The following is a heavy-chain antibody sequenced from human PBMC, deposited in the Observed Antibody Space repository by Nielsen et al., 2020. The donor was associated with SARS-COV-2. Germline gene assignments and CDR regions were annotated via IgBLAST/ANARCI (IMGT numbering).Heavy chain of an antibody. CDR2: IYFTGRT. D-gene: IGHD5-12*01. CDR1: GASISSGGYF. Sequence: SETLSLTCTVSGASISSGGYFWSWIRQHPGKGLEWIGYIYFTGRTSYNPSLKSRVAMSVDTSKNQFSLDLKSVTAADTAVYHCAREASGYDHYKYGMDFWGLGATVTVSS. J-gene: IGHJ6*02. CDR3: AREASGYDHYKYGMDF. V-gene: IGHV4-31*03.